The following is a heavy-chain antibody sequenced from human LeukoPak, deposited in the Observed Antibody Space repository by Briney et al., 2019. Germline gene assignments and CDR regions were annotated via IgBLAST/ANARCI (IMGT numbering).Heavy chain of an antibody. Sequence: PSETLSLTCTVSGYSISSGYYWGWIRQPPGKGLEWIGSIYHSGSTYYNPSLKSRVTISVDTSKNQFSLKLSSVTAADTAVYYCARTAYSSSWYPSYYYYYYMDVWGKGTTVTVSS. J-gene: IGHJ6*03. D-gene: IGHD6-13*01. CDR3: ARTAYSSSWYPSYYYYYYMDV. V-gene: IGHV4-38-2*02. CDR1: GYSISSGYY. CDR2: IYHSGST.